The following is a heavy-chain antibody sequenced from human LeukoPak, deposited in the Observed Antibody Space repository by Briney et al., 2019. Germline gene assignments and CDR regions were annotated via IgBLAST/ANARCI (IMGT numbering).Heavy chain of an antibody. CDR1: GGSFSGNY. Sequence: SETLSLTCAVYGGSFSGNYWSWIRQPPGKGLEWIGEINHSGSTNYNPSLKSRVTISVDTSKNQFSLKLSSVTAADTAVYYCARTMVRFLPCYQYGMDVWGQGTTVTVSS. V-gene: IGHV4-34*01. CDR3: ARTMVRFLPCYQYGMDV. D-gene: IGHD3-10*01. CDR2: INHSGST. J-gene: IGHJ6*02.